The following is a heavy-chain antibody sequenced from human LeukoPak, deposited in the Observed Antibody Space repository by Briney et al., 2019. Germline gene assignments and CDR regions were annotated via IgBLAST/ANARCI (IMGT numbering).Heavy chain of an antibody. CDR1: GGSFSGYY. J-gene: IGHJ4*02. CDR3: ARGSPSDIVVVVAATGSEY. V-gene: IGHV4-34*01. D-gene: IGHD2-15*01. Sequence: SETLSLTCAVYGGSFSGYYWSWIRQPPGKGLEWIGEINHRGSTNYNPSLKSRVTISVDTSKNQFSLKLSSVTAADTAVYYCARGSPSDIVVVVAATGSEYWGQGTLVTVSS. CDR2: INHRGST.